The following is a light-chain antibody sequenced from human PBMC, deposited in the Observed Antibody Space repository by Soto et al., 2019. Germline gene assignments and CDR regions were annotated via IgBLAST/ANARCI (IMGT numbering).Light chain of an antibody. Sequence: IVLTQSPAILALSPGDRATLSCRASQSVSSSYLAWYQHKPGQAPRLLIHGASSRVTGIPDRFSGSESGTDFTLTISRLEPEDFAVYYCQQYGSSPLTFGQGTRLEI. CDR1: QSVSSSY. J-gene: IGKJ5*01. CDR3: QQYGSSPLT. V-gene: IGKV3-20*01. CDR2: GAS.